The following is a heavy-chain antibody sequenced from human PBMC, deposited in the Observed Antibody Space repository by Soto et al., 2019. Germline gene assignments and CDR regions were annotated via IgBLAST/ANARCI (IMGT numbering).Heavy chain of an antibody. Sequence: EVQLLESGGGLVQPGGSLTLSCAASGFTFRSYAMTWVRQAPGKGLEWVSTIIGSGVTAYYADSVKGRFTISRDNSKNTLYLHMNSLRAEDTAVYFCAKNSAAMISVGFDYWGQGTLVTVSS. CDR2: IIGSGVTA. V-gene: IGHV3-23*01. J-gene: IGHJ4*02. CDR3: AKNSAAMISVGFDY. D-gene: IGHD6-25*01. CDR1: GFTFRSYA.